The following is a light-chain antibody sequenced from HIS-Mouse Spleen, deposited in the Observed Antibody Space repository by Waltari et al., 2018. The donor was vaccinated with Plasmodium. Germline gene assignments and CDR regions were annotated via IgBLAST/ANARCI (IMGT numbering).Light chain of an antibody. Sequence: DIQMTQSPSSLSASVGERVTITFQASQDIRNDLNWYQHKTGKAPNLLIYDASNVETGVPSRFSGSGSGTDVTFTISSLQPEDIATYYCQQYDNLPPLFTFGPGTKVDIK. CDR1: QDIRND. J-gene: IGKJ3*01. CDR3: QQYDNLPPLFT. V-gene: IGKV1-33*01. CDR2: DAS.